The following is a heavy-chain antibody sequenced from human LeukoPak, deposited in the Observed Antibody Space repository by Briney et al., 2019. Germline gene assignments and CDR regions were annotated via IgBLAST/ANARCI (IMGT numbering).Heavy chain of an antibody. V-gene: IGHV1-69*01. CDR1: GGTFSSYA. J-gene: IGHJ5*02. Sequence: ASLKVSCKASGGTFSSYAISWVRQAPGQGLEWMGGVIPIFGTANYAQKFQGRVTITADESTSPAYMELSSLRSEDTAVYYCARASYYGSGRRRGWFDPWGQGTLVTVSS. CDR2: VIPIFGTA. CDR3: ARASYYGSGRRRGWFDP. D-gene: IGHD3-10*01.